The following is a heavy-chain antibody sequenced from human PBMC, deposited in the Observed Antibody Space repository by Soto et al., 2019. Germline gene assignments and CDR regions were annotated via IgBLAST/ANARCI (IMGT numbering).Heavy chain of an antibody. J-gene: IGHJ4*02. V-gene: IGHV3-74*01. CDR2: INSDGSRT. D-gene: IGHD3-22*01. CDR1: GFTFSSYW. CDR3: ARGDGDYYDGNGYLGRH. Sequence: EVQLVESGGGIVQPGGSLRLSGAASGFTFSSYWMHWVRQAPGKGLVWVSRINSDGSRTSYADSAKGRFTISRDNAKNTVYLQMKSLRAEDTAVYYCARGDGDYYDGNGYLGRHWGQGTLVTVSS.